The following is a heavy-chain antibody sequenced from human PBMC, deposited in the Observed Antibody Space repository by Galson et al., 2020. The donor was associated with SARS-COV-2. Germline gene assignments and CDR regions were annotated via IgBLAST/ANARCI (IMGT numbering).Heavy chain of an antibody. CDR2: MYYNGSS. V-gene: IGHV4-30-4*01. CDR3: ASGRESSGRFDY. Sequence: SETLSLTCTVSGGSIGSGDYYCSWVRQTPGKGLEWIGYMYYNGSSYYNSSLKRRSTISLDTSKNQFSLRLSSVTAADTAVYFCASGRESSGRFDYWGQGILVTVSS. J-gene: IGHJ4*02. CDR1: GGSIGSGDYY.